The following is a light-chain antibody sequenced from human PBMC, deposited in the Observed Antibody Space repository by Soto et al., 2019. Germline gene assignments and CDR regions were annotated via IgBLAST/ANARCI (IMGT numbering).Light chain of an antibody. CDR3: SSYAGSYIVGV. J-gene: IGLJ3*02. CDR2: DVT. V-gene: IGLV2-11*01. CDR1: SSAVGGYDF. Sequence: QSVLAQPRSVSGSPGQSVTLSCTGTSSAVGGYDFVSWYQQYPGKAPKLIIFDVTERTSGVPDRFSGSKSGNSASLTISGLQAEDEADYYCSSYAGSYIVGVFGGGTKLTVL.